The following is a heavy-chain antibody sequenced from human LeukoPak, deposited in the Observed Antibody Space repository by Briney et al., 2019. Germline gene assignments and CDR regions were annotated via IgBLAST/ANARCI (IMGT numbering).Heavy chain of an antibody. CDR1: GGSISSSSYY. CDR3: ARSPKYSSGWPYGMDV. CDR2: IYDSGST. Sequence: SETLSLTCTVSGGSISSSSYYWGWIRQPPGKGLEWIGYIYDSGSTNYNPSLKSRVTISVDTSKNQFSLKLSSVTAADTAMYYCARSPKYSSGWPYGMDVWGQGTTVTVSS. J-gene: IGHJ6*02. V-gene: IGHV4-61*05. D-gene: IGHD6-19*01.